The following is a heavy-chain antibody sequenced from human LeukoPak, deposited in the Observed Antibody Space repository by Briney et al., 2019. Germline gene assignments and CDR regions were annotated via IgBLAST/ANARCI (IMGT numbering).Heavy chain of an antibody. Sequence: PSETLSLTCTVSGVSISDHYWSWIRQPPGKGLEWIGYVYYTGSTNYNPSLKSRVTISVDTSKNQFSLKLISVTAADTAVYYCAREWMVRGIICGYDIWGQGTMVTVSS. CDR2: VYYTGST. CDR3: AREWMVRGIICGYDI. D-gene: IGHD3-10*01. V-gene: IGHV4-59*11. CDR1: GVSISDHY. J-gene: IGHJ3*02.